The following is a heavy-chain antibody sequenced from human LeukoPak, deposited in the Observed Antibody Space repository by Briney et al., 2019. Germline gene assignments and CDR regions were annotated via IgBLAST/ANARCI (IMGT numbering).Heavy chain of an antibody. Sequence: QPGGSLRLSCAASGFTFSSYSMNWVRQAPGKGLEWVSYISSSSSTIYYADSVKGRFTISRDNAKNSLYLQMNSLRAEDTAVYYCAGEGEWELPLYYCDYSGQGTLVAVSS. CDR3: AGEGEWELPLYYCDY. V-gene: IGHV3-48*01. J-gene: IGHJ4*02. CDR2: ISSSSSTI. CDR1: GFTFSSYS. D-gene: IGHD1-26*01.